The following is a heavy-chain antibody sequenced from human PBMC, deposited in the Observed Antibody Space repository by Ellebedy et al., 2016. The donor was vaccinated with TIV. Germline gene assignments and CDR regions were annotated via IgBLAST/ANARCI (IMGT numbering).Heavy chain of an antibody. V-gene: IGHV4-61*05. CDR2: FSNSGST. D-gene: IGHD3-10*02. Sequence: MPSETLSLTCNVSGGSIDISTYYWAWIRQTPGKGLECIGYFSNSGSTNYNPSLKSRVTISVDTSKNQFSLKLSSVTAADTAVYYCARRITMFLDAFDIWGQGTMVTVSS. CDR1: GGSIDISTYY. J-gene: IGHJ3*02. CDR3: ARRITMFLDAFDI.